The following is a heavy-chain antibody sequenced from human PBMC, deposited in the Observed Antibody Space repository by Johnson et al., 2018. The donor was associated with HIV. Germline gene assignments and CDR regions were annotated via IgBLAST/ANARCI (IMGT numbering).Heavy chain of an antibody. Sequence: VQLVESGGGLVQPGGSLRLSCAASGFTFSSYWMHWVRQAPGKGLVWVSVIYSGGSTYYADSVKGRFTISRDSSKNTLFLQMNSLRADDTAVYYCAKDGAFDIWGQGTMVTVSS. CDR2: IYSGGST. J-gene: IGHJ3*02. V-gene: IGHV3-66*01. CDR3: AKDGAFDI. CDR1: GFTFSSYW.